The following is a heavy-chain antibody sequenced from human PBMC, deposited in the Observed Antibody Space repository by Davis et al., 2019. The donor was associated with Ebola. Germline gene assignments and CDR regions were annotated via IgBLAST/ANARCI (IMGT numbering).Heavy chain of an antibody. CDR2: ISGSGGST. D-gene: IGHD3-3*01. CDR3: AKSGLSFGVVKYHYGMDV. V-gene: IGHV3-23*01. CDR1: GFPFRRYA. J-gene: IGHJ6*04. Sequence: GESLKISCAASGFPFRRYAMRWVRQAPGKGLEWVSAISGSGGSTYYADSVKGRFTISRDNSKNTLYLQMNSLRAEDTAVYYCAKSGLSFGVVKYHYGMDVWGKGTTVTVSS.